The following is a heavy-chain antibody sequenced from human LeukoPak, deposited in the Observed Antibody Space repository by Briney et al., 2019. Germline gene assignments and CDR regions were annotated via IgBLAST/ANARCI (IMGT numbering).Heavy chain of an antibody. Sequence: PGGSLRLSCAASGFIFSSYAMHWVRQALGTGLEWVAVIWSDGSNKYYADSVKGRFTISRDNSKNTLYLQMNSLRAEDTAVYYCARGKAAAGNPKWFGPWGQGTLVTVSS. D-gene: IGHD6-13*01. CDR2: IWSDGSNK. CDR3: ARGKAAAGNPKWFGP. V-gene: IGHV3-33*01. J-gene: IGHJ5*02. CDR1: GFIFSSYA.